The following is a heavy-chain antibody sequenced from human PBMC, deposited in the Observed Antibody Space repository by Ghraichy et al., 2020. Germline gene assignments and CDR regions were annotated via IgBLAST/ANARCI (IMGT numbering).Heavy chain of an antibody. Sequence: SETLSLTCAVSGGSISSSNWWSWVRQPPGKGLEWIGEIYHSGSTNYNPSLKSRVTISVDKSKNQFSLKLSSVTAADTAVYYCAREGDIVVVPAAWGHYYYMDVWGKGTTVTVSS. CDR3: AREGDIVVVPAAWGHYYYMDV. V-gene: IGHV4-4*02. CDR2: IYHSGST. J-gene: IGHJ6*03. CDR1: GGSISSSNW. D-gene: IGHD2-2*01.